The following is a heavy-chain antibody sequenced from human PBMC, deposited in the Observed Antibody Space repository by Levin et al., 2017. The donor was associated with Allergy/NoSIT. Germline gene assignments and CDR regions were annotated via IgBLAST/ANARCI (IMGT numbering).Heavy chain of an antibody. J-gene: IGHJ4*02. CDR3: AKAGNYGDLEY. D-gene: IGHD4-17*01. Sequence: GESLKISCKSFGYTFPAYFIHWVRQVPGQGLEWLGWINPNSGGTKSAQKFEGRVTMTRDTSIRTAYLEVNRLTSDDTALYYCAKAGNYGDLEYWGQGTLVTVSS. CDR1: GYTFPAYF. CDR2: INPNSGGT. V-gene: IGHV1-2*02.